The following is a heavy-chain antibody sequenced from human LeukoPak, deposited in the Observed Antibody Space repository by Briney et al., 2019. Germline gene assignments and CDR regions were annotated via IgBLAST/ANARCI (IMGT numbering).Heavy chain of an antibody. J-gene: IGHJ4*02. V-gene: IGHV3-15*01. CDR2: IKSKTDGGTT. D-gene: IGHD3-10*01. CDR3: TTDRGGFDY. CDR1: GFTFSNAW. Sequence: GGSLRLSCAPSGFTFSNAWMSWVRHAQGEGREWVGRIKSKTDGGTTDYAAPVKGRFTISRDASKNTLYLQMNSLKTEDTAVYYCTTDRGGFDYWGQGTLVTVSS.